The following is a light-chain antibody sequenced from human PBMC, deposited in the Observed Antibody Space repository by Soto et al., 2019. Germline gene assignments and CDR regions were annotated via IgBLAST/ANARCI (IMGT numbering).Light chain of an antibody. V-gene: IGKV3-15*01. Sequence: DIVMTQSPATLSVSPGERATLSCRASQSVSSNLAWYQQKPGQAPRLLIYGASTRGTGIPARFSGSGSGTEFTLTISSLQSEDFAVYYCQQYNNWPPYTFGQGTKLEIK. CDR3: QQYNNWPPYT. CDR1: QSVSSN. CDR2: GAS. J-gene: IGKJ2*01.